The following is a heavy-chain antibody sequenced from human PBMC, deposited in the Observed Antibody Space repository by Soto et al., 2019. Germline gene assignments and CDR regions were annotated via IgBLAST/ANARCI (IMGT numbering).Heavy chain of an antibody. CDR1: GFTFSSYA. CDR2: ISYDGSNK. D-gene: IGHD5-12*01. V-gene: IGHV3-30-3*01. J-gene: IGHJ6*02. Sequence: GGSLRLSCAASGFTFSSYAMHWVRQAPGKGLEWVAVISYDGSNKYYADSVKGRFTISRDNSKNTLYLQMNSLRAEDTAVYYCARDYYRFNSGYGFSMDVWGQGTTITVSS. CDR3: ARDYYRFNSGYGFSMDV.